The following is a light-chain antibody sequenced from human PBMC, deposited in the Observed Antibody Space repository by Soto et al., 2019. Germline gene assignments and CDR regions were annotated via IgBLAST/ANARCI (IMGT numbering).Light chain of an antibody. V-gene: IGLV2-14*01. CDR3: SSYTSSSTWV. CDR2: EVS. Sequence: QSALTQPASVSGSPGQSITISCTGTSSDVGGNHYVSWYQQHPGKAPKLMIYEVSNRPSGVSNRFSGSKSGNTASLTISGLQAEDEADYYCSSYTSSSTWVFGGGTKLTVL. J-gene: IGLJ3*02. CDR1: SSDVGGNHY.